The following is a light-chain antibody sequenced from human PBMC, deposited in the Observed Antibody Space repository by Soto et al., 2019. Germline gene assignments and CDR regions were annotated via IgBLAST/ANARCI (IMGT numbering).Light chain of an antibody. CDR2: LDSDGSH. Sequence: QLVLTQSPSASASLGASVKLTCTLSSGHSSYAIAWHQQQPEKCPRYVMTLDSDGSHTKGDAIPDRFSGSSSGAERYLTIPSLQSEDEADYYCQTWGTGSHVVFGGGTKLTVL. J-gene: IGLJ2*01. V-gene: IGLV4-69*01. CDR3: QTWGTGSHVV. CDR1: SGHSSYA.